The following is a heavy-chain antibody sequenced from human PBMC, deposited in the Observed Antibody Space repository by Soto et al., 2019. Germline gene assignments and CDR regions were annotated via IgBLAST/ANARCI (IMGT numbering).Heavy chain of an antibody. J-gene: IGHJ6*02. V-gene: IGHV5-51*01. D-gene: IGHD4-17*01. CDR1: GYIFTTHW. CDR2: IFPRDSDT. Sequence: GESLKISCKVSGYIFTTHWIGWVRQMPGKGLEWVGVIFPRDSDTRYSQSFQGQVTISADKSISTAYLQWSSLKASDSAMYYCARLPTVTTLYYRYGLDVWGQGTAVTVSS. CDR3: ARLPTVTTLYYRYGLDV.